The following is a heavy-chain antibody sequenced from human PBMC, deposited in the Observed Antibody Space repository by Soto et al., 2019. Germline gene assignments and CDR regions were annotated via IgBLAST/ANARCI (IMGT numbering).Heavy chain of an antibody. CDR3: TVYPGIVLLVHTTSPARLDP. CDR2: IKSKTDGGTT. V-gene: IGHV3-15*07. J-gene: IGHJ5*02. Sequence: GGSLRLSCAASGFTSGSAGLNCVRQALGKGLEWVGRIKSKTDGGTTDYAAPVKGRFTISRDDSKNTLYLQMNSLKTEFTVVYYCTVYPGIVLLVHTTSPARLDPCRQAT. CDR1: GFTSGSAG. D-gene: IGHD2-8*01.